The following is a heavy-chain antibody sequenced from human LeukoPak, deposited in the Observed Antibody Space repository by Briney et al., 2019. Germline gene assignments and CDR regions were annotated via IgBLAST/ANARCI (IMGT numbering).Heavy chain of an antibody. Sequence: QTGGSLRLSCAASGFTFSSYWMHWVRQAPGKGLVWVSRINSGGSSTNYADSVKGRFTISRDNAKNTLYLQMNGLRAEDTAVYYCVRGSSGWYRIDYWGQGALVTVSS. CDR3: VRGSSGWYRIDY. CDR1: GFTFSSYW. J-gene: IGHJ4*02. CDR2: INSGGSST. D-gene: IGHD6-19*01. V-gene: IGHV3-74*01.